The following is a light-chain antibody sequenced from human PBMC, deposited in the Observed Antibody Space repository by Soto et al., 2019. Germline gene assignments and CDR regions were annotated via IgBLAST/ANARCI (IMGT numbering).Light chain of an antibody. CDR1: SSDVGGYNY. Sequence: QSVLTQPPSASGSPGQSVTISCTGTSSDVGGYNYVSWYQQHPGKAPKLMIYEVSKRPSGVPDRYSGSKSGNTASLTVSGLQAEDEPDYSCSSYAGSNNRYVFGTGTQLTVL. CDR3: SSYAGSNNRYV. V-gene: IGLV2-8*01. CDR2: EVS. J-gene: IGLJ1*01.